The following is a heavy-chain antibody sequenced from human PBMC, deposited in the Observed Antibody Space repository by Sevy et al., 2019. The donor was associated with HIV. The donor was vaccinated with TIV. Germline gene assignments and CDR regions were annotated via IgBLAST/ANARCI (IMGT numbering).Heavy chain of an antibody. Sequence: SETLSLTCTVSGGSISSGDYYWSWIRQPPGKGLEWIGYIYYSGSTYYNPSLKSRVTISVDTSKNQFSLKLGSVTAADTAVYYCARDSPAQYYDSSGYHKAFDIWGQGTMVTVSS. V-gene: IGHV4-30-4*01. J-gene: IGHJ3*02. CDR3: ARDSPAQYYDSSGYHKAFDI. CDR1: GGSISSGDYY. D-gene: IGHD3-22*01. CDR2: IYYSGST.